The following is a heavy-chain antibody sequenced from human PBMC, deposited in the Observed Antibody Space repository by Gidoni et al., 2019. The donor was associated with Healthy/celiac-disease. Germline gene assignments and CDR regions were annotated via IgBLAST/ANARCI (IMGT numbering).Heavy chain of an antibody. CDR2: IYPGDSDT. D-gene: IGHD3-22*01. Sequence: EVQLVQSGAEVKKPGESLKISCKGSGYSFTSYWIGWVRQMPGKGLEWMGIIYPGDSDTRYSPSFQGQVTISADKSISTAYLQWSSLKASDTAMYYCARRPYDSSGYYDSTGFDPWGQGTLVTVSS. CDR1: GYSFTSYW. V-gene: IGHV5-51*01. CDR3: ARRPYDSSGYYDSTGFDP. J-gene: IGHJ5*02.